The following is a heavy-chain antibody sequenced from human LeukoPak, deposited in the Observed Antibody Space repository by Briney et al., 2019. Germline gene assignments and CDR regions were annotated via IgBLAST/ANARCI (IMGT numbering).Heavy chain of an antibody. CDR2: IYSSGNT. CDR1: GFTFNIHW. V-gene: IGHV3-53*01. D-gene: IGHD5-24*01. Sequence: GGSLRLSCAASGFTFNIHWMHWVRQAPERGLEWVSVIYSSGNTYYADSVRGRFTISRDNSKNTLFLQMNSLRVEVTAVYYCARDLLEPEMAAWGLGTLVTVSS. CDR3: ARDLLEPEMAA. J-gene: IGHJ5*02.